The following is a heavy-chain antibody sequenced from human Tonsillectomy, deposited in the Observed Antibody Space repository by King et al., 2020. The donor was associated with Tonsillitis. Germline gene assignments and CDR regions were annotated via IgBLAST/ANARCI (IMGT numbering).Heavy chain of an antibody. CDR3: ARALDYYDGSSYLEYYVDY. V-gene: IGHV4-59*01. J-gene: IGHJ4*02. Sequence: QLQESGPGLVKPSETLSLTCTVSGGSISSYYWSWIRQPPGKGLEWIGYIYYSGSTNYNPSLNSRVTISVDTSKNQFSLKLSSVTAADTAVYCCARALDYYDGSSYLEYYVDYWGQETLVTVSS. CDR2: IYYSGST. CDR1: GGSISSYY. D-gene: IGHD3-22*01.